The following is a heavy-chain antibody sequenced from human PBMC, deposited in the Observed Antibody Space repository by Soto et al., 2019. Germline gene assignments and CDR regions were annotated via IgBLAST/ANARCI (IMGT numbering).Heavy chain of an antibody. Sequence: PSETLSLTCAVYGGSFSGYYWSWIRQPPGKGLEWIGEINHSGSTNYNPSLKSRVTISVDTSKNQFSLKLSSVTAADTAVYYCARGESISVAWFDYWGQGTLVTVSS. CDR2: INHSGST. V-gene: IGHV4-34*01. D-gene: IGHD6-19*01. J-gene: IGHJ4*02. CDR3: ARGESISVAWFDY. CDR1: GGSFSGYY.